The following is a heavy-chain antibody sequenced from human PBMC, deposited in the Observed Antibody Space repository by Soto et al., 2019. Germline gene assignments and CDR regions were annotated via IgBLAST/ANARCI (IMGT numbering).Heavy chain of an antibody. CDR1: GGSFSGYY. CDR3: ASLSSYQPFXP. CDR2: INHSGST. V-gene: IGHV4-34*01. J-gene: IGHJ5*02. Sequence: SETLSLTCAVYGGSFSGYYWSWIRQPPGKGLEWIGEINHSGSTNYNPSLKSRVTISVDTSKNQFSLKLSSVTAADTAVYYCASLSSYQPFXPWSQGTLVTVSS. D-gene: IGHD2-21*01.